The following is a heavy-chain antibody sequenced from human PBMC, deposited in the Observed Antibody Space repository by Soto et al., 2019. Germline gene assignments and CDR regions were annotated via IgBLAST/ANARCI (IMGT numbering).Heavy chain of an antibody. CDR2: IIPIFGTA. Sequence: SVKVSFKASGCTFSSYAISWVRQAPGQGLEWMGGIIPIFGTANYAQKFQGRVTITADESTSTAYMELSSLRSEDTAVYYCARDRRGAALYYYYGMDVWGQGTTVTVSS. CDR1: GCTFSSYA. D-gene: IGHD6-13*01. V-gene: IGHV1-69*13. CDR3: ARDRRGAALYYYYGMDV. J-gene: IGHJ6*02.